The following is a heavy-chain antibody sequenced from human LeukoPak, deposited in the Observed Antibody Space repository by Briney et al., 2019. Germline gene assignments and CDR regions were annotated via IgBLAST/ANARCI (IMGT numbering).Heavy chain of an antibody. V-gene: IGHV4-31*03. CDR2: IYYSGST. D-gene: IGHD3-22*01. CDR3: ASLAPTSYYYDSSGYYPFDY. CDR1: GGSISSGGYY. J-gene: IGHJ4*02. Sequence: SETLSLTCTVSGGSISSGGYYWSWIRQHPGKGLEWIGYIYYSGSTYYNPSLRSRVTISVDTSKNQFSLKLSSVAAADTAVYYCASLAPTSYYYDSSGYYPFDYWGQGTLVTVSS.